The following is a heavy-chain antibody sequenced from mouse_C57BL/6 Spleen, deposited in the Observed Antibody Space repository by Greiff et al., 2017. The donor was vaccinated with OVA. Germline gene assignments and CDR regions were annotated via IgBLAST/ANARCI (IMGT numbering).Heavy chain of an antibody. D-gene: IGHD2-14*01. CDR2: INPSTGGT. J-gene: IGHJ2*01. CDR3: AKGNSFDY. Sequence: VQLKQSGPELVKPGASVKISCKASGYSFTGYYMNWVKQSPEKSLEWIGEINPSTGGTTYNQKFKAKATLTVDKSSSTAYMQLKSLTSEDSAVYYCAKGNSFDYWGQGTTLTVSS. V-gene: IGHV1-42*01. CDR1: GYSFTGYY.